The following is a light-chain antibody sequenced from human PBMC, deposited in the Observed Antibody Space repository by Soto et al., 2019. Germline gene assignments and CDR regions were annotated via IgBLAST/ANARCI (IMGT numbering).Light chain of an antibody. CDR2: GNS. J-gene: IGLJ3*02. Sequence: QPVLTQAPSVSGAPGQRVTISCTGSRSNIGAGYHVHWYQQLPGTAPKLLIYGNSNRPSGVPDRFSGSKSGTSASLAITGLQAEDEADYYCQSYDSSLSGSVFGGGTQLTVL. V-gene: IGLV1-40*01. CDR3: QSYDSSLSGSV. CDR1: RSNIGAGYH.